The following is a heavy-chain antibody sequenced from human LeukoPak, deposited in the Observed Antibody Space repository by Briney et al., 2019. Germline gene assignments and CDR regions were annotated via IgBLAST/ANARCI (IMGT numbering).Heavy chain of an antibody. CDR3: ARSVYYYDSSAYYYFDY. V-gene: IGHV1-18*01. CDR2: ISAYNGNT. CDR1: GYTFTSYG. Sequence: GASVKVSCKASGYTFTSYGISWVRQAPGQGLEWMRWISAYNGNTNYAQKLQGRVTMTTDPSTSTAYMELRSLRSDDTAVYYCARSVYYYDSSAYYYFDYWGRGTLVTVSS. D-gene: IGHD3-22*01. J-gene: IGHJ4*02.